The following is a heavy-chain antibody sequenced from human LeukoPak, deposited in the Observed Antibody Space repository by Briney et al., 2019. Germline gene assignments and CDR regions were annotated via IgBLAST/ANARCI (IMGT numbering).Heavy chain of an antibody. Sequence: GGSLRLSCAASGFTFNTYAMSWVRQAPGKGLEWVSVISGGGGTAHYADSVKGRFTVSRDNSKNTLFLQMNNLRTEDTAVYYCAKDKSVSADYYFDYWGQGTLVTVSS. CDR1: GFTFNTYA. J-gene: IGHJ4*02. D-gene: IGHD5/OR15-5a*01. CDR2: ISGGGGTA. CDR3: AKDKSVSADYYFDY. V-gene: IGHV3-23*01.